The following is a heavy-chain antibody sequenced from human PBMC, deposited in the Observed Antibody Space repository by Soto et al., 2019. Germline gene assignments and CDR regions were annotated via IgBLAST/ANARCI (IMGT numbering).Heavy chain of an antibody. CDR1: GYTFTHHD. V-gene: IGHV1-8*01. CDR2: MNPKSGET. CDR3: ARGIVGGSTRAFDV. J-gene: IGHJ3*01. D-gene: IGHD1-26*01. Sequence: QVQLVQSGAEVKKPGASVRVSCTASGYTFTHHDVNWVRQAPGQGPEWMGWMNPKSGETGYEQIYQGRVKMTRDTSISTAYMELSSLRSGDTAIYFCARGIVGGSTRAFDVWGQGTKVTVSS.